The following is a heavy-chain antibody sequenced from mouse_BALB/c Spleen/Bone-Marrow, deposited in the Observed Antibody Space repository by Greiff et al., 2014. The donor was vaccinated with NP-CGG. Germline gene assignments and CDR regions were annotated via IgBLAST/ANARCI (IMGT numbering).Heavy chain of an antibody. J-gene: IGHJ2*01. CDR3: ARSEYFGSSYDY. V-gene: IGHV1-14*01. D-gene: IGHD1-1*01. Sequence: VQLQQSGPELVKPGASVKMSCKASGYKITSYVMHWMKQKPGQGLEWIGYINPYNDGTKYNETFKGKATLTSDKSSSTAYMDLSSLTSEDSAVYFCARSEYFGSSYDYWGQGTTLTVSS. CDR2: INPYNDGT. CDR1: GYKITSYV.